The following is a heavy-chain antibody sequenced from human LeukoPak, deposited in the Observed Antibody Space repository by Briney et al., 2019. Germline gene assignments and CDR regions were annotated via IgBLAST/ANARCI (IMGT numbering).Heavy chain of an antibody. CDR1: GYTFTSYY. CDR3: ARDGAWGSGWYGGLYNWFDP. V-gene: IGHV1-46*01. J-gene: IGHJ5*02. CDR2: INPSGGST. Sequence: GASVKVSCKASGYTFTSYYMHWVRQAPGQGLEWMGIINPSGGSTSYAQKFQGRVTMTRDTSTSTVYMELSSPRSEDTAVYYCARDGAWGSGWYGGLYNWFDPWGQGTLVTVSS. D-gene: IGHD6-19*01.